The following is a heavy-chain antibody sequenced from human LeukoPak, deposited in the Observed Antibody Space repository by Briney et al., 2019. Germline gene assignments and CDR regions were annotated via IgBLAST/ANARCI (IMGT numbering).Heavy chain of an antibody. CDR1: GFTFSSYS. CDR2: ISSSSSTI. CDR3: ASEVAAAGTVY. V-gene: IGHV3-48*04. J-gene: IGHJ4*02. D-gene: IGHD6-13*01. Sequence: GGSLRLSCAASGFTFSSYSMNWVRQAPGKGLEWVSYISSSSSTIYYADSVKGRFTISRDNAKNSLYLQMNSLRAEDTAVYYCASEVAAAGTVYWGQGTLVTVSS.